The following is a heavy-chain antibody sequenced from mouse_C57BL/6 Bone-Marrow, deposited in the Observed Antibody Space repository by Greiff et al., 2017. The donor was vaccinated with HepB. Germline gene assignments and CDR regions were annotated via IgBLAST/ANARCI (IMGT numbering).Heavy chain of an antibody. CDR3: ARSYSSGYVGYFDY. D-gene: IGHD3-2*02. V-gene: IGHV1-85*01. CDR2: IYPRDGST. J-gene: IGHJ2*01. Sequence: QVQLKESGPELVKPGASVKLSCKASGYTFTSYDINWVKQRPGQGLEWIGWIYPRDGSTKYNEKFKGKATLTVDTSSSTAYMELHSLTSEDSAVYFCARSYSSGYVGYFDYWGQGTTLTVSS. CDR1: GYTFTSYD.